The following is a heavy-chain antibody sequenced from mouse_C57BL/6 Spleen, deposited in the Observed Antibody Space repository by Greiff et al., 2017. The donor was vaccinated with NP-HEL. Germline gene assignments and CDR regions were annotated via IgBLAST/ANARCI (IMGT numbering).Heavy chain of an antibody. V-gene: IGHV14-4*01. Sequence: VQLQQSGAELVRPGASVKLSCTASGFNIKDDYMHWVKQRPEQGLEWIGWIDPENGDTEYASKFQGKATITADTSSNTAYLQLSSLTSEDTAVYYCTTGYGSLYCAMDYWGQGTSVTVSS. J-gene: IGHJ4*01. CDR3: TTGYGSLYCAMDY. CDR1: GFNIKDDY. CDR2: IDPENGDT. D-gene: IGHD1-1*01.